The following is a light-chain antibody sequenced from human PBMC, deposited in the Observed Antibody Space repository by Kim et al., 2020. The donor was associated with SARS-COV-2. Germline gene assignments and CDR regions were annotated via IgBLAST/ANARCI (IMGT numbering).Light chain of an antibody. Sequence: QSSLTQPPSASGSPGQSVTISCTGTSDNIADYNYVSWFQQHPGKAPKLLIYDVTKRPSGVPDRFSGSNSGNTASLTVSRLQAEDEADYFCSSYAASNLFFGGGTQLTVL. CDR3: SSYAASNLF. J-gene: IGLJ2*01. CDR2: DVT. CDR1: SDNIADYNY. V-gene: IGLV2-8*01.